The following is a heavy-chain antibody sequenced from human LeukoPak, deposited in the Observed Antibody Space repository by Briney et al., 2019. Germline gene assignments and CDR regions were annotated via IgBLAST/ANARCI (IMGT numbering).Heavy chain of an antibody. J-gene: IGHJ4*02. Sequence: GGSLRLSCAASGFTFSSYAMSWVRQAPGKGLEWVSAISGSGGSTYYADSVKGRFTISRDNSKNTLYLQMNSLRAEDTAVYYCAKDHPRSDYGEYAGYFDYWGQGTLVTVSS. CDR1: GFTFSSYA. D-gene: IGHD4-17*01. V-gene: IGHV3-23*01. CDR3: AKDHPRSDYGEYAGYFDY. CDR2: ISGSGGST.